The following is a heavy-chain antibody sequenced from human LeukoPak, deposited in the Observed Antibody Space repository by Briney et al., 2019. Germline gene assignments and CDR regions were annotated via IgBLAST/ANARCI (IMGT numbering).Heavy chain of an antibody. CDR3: ARDPYYYDSSGYYYGAFDY. CDR1: GYTFTSYG. J-gene: IGHJ4*02. Sequence: GASVKVSCKASGYTFTSYGISWVRQAPGQGLEWMGWISAYNGNTNYAQKLQGRVTMTTDTSTSTAYMELRSLRSDDTAVYYCARDPYYYDSSGYYYGAFDYWGQGTLVTVSS. D-gene: IGHD3-22*01. CDR2: ISAYNGNT. V-gene: IGHV1-18*01.